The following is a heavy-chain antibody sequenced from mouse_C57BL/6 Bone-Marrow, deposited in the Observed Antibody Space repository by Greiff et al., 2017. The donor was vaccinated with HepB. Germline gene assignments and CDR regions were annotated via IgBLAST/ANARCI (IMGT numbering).Heavy chain of an antibody. D-gene: IGHD1-1*01. J-gene: IGHJ1*03. CDR1: GYTFTSYW. CDR3: ARNYGSSYVGWYFDV. CDR2: IYPGSGST. Sequence: VKLQQPGAELVKPGASVKMSCKASGYTFTSYWITWVKQRPGQGLEWIGDIYPGSGSTNYNEKFKSKATLTVDTSSSTAYMQLSSLTSEDSAVYYCARNYGSSYVGWYFDVWGTGTTVTVSS. V-gene: IGHV1-55*01.